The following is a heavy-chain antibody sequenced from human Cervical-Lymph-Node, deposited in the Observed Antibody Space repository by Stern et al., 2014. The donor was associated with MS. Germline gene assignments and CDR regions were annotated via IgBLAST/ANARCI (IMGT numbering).Heavy chain of an antibody. Sequence: VQLVQSGAEVKKPGASVKVSCKASGYTFTDYYLHWVRQAPGQGLEWMGRINPNSGGTNSAQKFQGRVTMTRDTSINTAFMELSTLRSDDTAVYYCARGDRTLWGTMGLGTTGPSDYWGQGSLVTGSS. J-gene: IGHJ4*02. V-gene: IGHV1-2*06. CDR3: ARGDRTLWGTMGLGTTGPSDY. CDR1: GYTFTDYY. CDR2: INPNSGGT. D-gene: IGHD1-1*01.